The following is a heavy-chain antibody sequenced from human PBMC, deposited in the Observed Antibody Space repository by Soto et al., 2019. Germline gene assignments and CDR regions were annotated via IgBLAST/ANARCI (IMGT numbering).Heavy chain of an antibody. D-gene: IGHD4-17*01. J-gene: IGHJ6*03. CDR3: ARDHIDYGEVGVYYMDV. CDR2: IYYSQST. V-gene: IGHV4-59*01. CDR1: GGSISSYY. Sequence: KPSETLSLTCTVSGGSISSYYWSWVGQPPGKGLEWIGYIYYSQSTNYNPSLKSRVTISVDTSKNQFALKLSSVTAADTAVYYCARDHIDYGEVGVYYMDVWGKGTTVTVSS.